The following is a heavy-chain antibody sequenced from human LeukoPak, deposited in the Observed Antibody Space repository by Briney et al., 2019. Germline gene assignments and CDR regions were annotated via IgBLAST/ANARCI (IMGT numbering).Heavy chain of an antibody. CDR1: GYTFTGYY. D-gene: IGHD3-10*01. CDR3: ARDFDDGSGSYIDY. Sequence: GASVKVSCKASGYTFTGYYMHWVRQAPGQGLEWMGWINPNSGGTNYAQKFQGRVTMTRDTSISTAYMELSRLRSDDTAVYYCARDFDDGSGSYIDYWGQGTLVTVSS. CDR2: INPNSGGT. V-gene: IGHV1-2*02. J-gene: IGHJ4*02.